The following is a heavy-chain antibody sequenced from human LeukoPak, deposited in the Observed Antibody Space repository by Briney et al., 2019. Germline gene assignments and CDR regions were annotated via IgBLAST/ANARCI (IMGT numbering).Heavy chain of an antibody. Sequence: GSLRLSCAASGFTFSDYYMSWIRQSPGKGLEWIGEIYHSGSTNYNPSLKSRVTISVDTSKNQFSLKLSSVTAADTAVYYCARGPIATGYYYGMDVWGRGTTVTVSS. J-gene: IGHJ6*02. CDR2: IYHSGST. CDR3: ARGPIATGYYYGMDV. CDR1: GFTFSDYY. D-gene: IGHD1-14*01. V-gene: IGHV4-34*01.